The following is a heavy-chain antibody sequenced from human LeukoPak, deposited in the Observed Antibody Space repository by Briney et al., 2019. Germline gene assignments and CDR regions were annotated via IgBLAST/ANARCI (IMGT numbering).Heavy chain of an antibody. J-gene: IGHJ4*02. D-gene: IGHD1-26*01. V-gene: IGHV4-61*02. CDR1: GGSISSGSYY. CDR2: IYTSGRT. Sequence: SETLSLTCTVSGGSISSGSYYWSWIRQPAGKGLEWIGRIYTSGRTNYSPSLKSRVTISLDTSKNQFSLKLSSVTAADTAVYYCARGVNSGYFDYCGQGTLVTVSS. CDR3: ARGVNSGYFDY.